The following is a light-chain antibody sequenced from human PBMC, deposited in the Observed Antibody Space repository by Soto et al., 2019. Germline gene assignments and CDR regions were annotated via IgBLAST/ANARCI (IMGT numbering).Light chain of an antibody. V-gene: IGLV4-60*02. CDR2: LEGSGSY. CDR1: SGHSSYI. CDR3: ETWDSNTRV. Sequence: QSVLTQSSSASASLGSSVKLTCTLSSGHSSYIIARHQQQPGKAPRYLMKLEGSGSYNKGSGVPDRFSGSSSGADRYLTISNLQFEDEADYYCETWDSNTRVFGGGTKLTVL. J-gene: IGLJ3*02.